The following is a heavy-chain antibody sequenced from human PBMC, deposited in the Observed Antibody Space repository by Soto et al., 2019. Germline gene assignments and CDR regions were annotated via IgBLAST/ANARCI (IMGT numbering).Heavy chain of an antibody. CDR3: ARDTSHYFDH. D-gene: IGHD2-2*01. CDR1: GYTFVTYG. J-gene: IGHJ4*02. V-gene: IGHV1-18*01. CDR2: ITPYNGKT. Sequence: ASVKVSCKASGYTFVTYGVTWVRQAPGQGLEWLGWITPYNGKTHYAQKFQDRVTMTTDTAATTAYMELRSLTSDDSAMYFCARDTSHYFDHWGQGTLATVSS.